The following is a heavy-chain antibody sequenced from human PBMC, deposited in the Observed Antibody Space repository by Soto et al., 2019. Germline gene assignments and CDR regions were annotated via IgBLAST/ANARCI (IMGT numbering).Heavy chain of an antibody. CDR1: GFTFTNAW. V-gene: IGHV3-15*01. CDR3: TTRCRGGGCYY. CDR2: IRSEFDGGTT. Sequence: EVQLVESGGGLVKPGGSLRLSCAVSGFTFTNAWMSWVRQVPGKGPEWIGRIRSEFDGGTTDYAAPVKGRFTVSRDDSKNTLYLQMNSLKIEDTAVYYCTTRCRGGGCYYWGQGTLVTVSS. D-gene: IGHD2-15*01. J-gene: IGHJ4*02.